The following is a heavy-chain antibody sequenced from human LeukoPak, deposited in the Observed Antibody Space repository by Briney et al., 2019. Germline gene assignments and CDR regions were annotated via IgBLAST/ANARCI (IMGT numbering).Heavy chain of an antibody. J-gene: IGHJ4*02. CDR3: ARATGSSGYYYGLDH. V-gene: IGHV4-4*02. CDR1: GGSISSSNW. Sequence: SGTLSLTCAVSGGSISSSNWWSWVRQPPGKGLEWIGEIYHSGSSNYNPSLKSRVTISVDKSKNQFSLKLSSVTAADTAVYYCARATGSSGYYYGLDHWGQGTLVTASS. CDR2: IYHSGSS. D-gene: IGHD3-22*01.